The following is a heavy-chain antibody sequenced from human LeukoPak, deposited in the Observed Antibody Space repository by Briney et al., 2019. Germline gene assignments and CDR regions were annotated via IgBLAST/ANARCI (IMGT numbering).Heavy chain of an antibody. J-gene: IGHJ3*02. CDR1: GFTFSSYE. D-gene: IGHD3-22*01. Sequence: GGSLRLSCAASGFTFSSYEMNWVRQAPGKGLEWVSYISSSGSTIYYADSVKGRFAISRDNAKNSLYLQMNSLRAEDTAVYYCAREIPKGDYYDSSGYPDDAFDIWGQGTMVTVSS. V-gene: IGHV3-48*03. CDR2: ISSSGSTI. CDR3: AREIPKGDYYDSSGYPDDAFDI.